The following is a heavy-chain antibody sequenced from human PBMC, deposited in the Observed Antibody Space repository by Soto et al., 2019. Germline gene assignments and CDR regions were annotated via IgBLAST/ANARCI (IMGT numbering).Heavy chain of an antibody. J-gene: IGHJ4*02. CDR1: GVSVTGYY. CDR2: VYHTGNT. D-gene: IGHD1-20*01. Sequence: SETLSLTCSVSGVSVTGYYWTWIRHSPGKGLEWIGYVYHTGNTYYNPSLKSRVTISLDTSKNQVSLRLRSVTAADTAVYYCAREQYNWKLWGQGTLVSVSS. CDR3: AREQYNWKL. V-gene: IGHV4-59*02.